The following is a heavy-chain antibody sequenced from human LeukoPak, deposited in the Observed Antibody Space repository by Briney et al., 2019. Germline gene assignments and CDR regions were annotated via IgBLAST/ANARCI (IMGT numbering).Heavy chain of an antibody. V-gene: IGHV3-7*01. J-gene: IGHJ4*02. D-gene: IGHD5-12*01. CDR2: INQDGSEE. CDR1: GFTFSNYW. Sequence: GGALRLSCAASGFTFSNYWMTWVRQAPGKGLEWVAHINQDGSEEHYMDSVKARFTISRDNAKNSLSLQMNSLRAEDTAVYYCVRDGGVSGYDLLDYWGQGTLVTVSS. CDR3: VRDGGVSGYDLLDY.